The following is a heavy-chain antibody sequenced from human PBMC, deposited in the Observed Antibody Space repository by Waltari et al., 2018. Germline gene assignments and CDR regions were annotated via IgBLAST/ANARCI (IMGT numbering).Heavy chain of an antibody. CDR3: ARRAAPGYFDY. Sequence: QVQLVQSVAEVMKPRSSVQVSCKASGGTFSSYALSWLRRAPGQGLEWMGGIIPIFGTANYAQKFQGRVTITTDESTSTAYMELSSLRSEDTAVYYCARRAAPGYFDYWGQGTLVTVSS. V-gene: IGHV1-69*05. CDR1: GGTFSSYA. J-gene: IGHJ4*02. CDR2: IIPIFGTA. D-gene: IGHD6-6*01.